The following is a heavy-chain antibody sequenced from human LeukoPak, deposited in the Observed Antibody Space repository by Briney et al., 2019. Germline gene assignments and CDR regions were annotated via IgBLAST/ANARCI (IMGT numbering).Heavy chain of an antibody. CDR2: IKQDGSEK. J-gene: IGHJ4*02. CDR1: GFTYSRYW. D-gene: IGHD6-6*01. V-gene: IGHV3-7*01. CDR3: ARIGYSSSSFDY. Sequence: GGSLRLSCAASGFTYSRYWMSWVRQAPGKGLEWVANIKQDGSEKDYVDSVKGRVTISRDNAKNSLYLQVNSLRAEDTAVYYCARIGYSSSSFDYWDQGTLVTVSS.